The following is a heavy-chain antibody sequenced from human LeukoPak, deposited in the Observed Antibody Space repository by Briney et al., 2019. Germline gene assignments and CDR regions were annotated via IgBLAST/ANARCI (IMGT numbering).Heavy chain of an antibody. V-gene: IGHV3-49*03. CDR2: IRSKTHSGAT. D-gene: IGHD1-1*01. CDR1: GFTFGDYA. CDR3: AKAHYINE. J-gene: IGHJ4*02. Sequence: GGSLRLSCTASGFTFGDYAMSWFRQAPGKGLEWLGFIRSKTHSGATEYAASVRGRFTLSRDDSKSIAYLQMNSLRAEDTAVYYCAKAHYINEWGQGTLVTVSS.